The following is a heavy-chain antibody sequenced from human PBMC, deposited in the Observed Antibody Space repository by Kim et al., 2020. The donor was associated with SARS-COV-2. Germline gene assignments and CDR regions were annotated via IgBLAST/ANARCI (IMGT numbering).Heavy chain of an antibody. CDR1: GYTFTSYA. D-gene: IGHD3-3*01. J-gene: IGHJ6*02. CDR2: INTNTGNP. V-gene: IGHV7-4-1*02. Sequence: ASVKVSCKASGYTFTSYAMNWVRQAPGQGLEWMGWINTNTGNPTYAQGFTGRFVFSLDTSVSTAYLQISSLKAEDTAVYYCAREVHNIRFLEWKWRGYYYYGMDVWGQGTTVTVSS. CDR3: AREVHNIRFLEWKWRGYYYYGMDV.